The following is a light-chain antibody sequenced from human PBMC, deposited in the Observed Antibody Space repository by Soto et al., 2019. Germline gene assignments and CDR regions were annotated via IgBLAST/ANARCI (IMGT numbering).Light chain of an antibody. V-gene: IGKV1-5*01. CDR1: QSISSW. CDR2: DAS. Sequence: DIQPTQSPPTLSASAGARVTITCRASQSISSWFAWYQQKPGKAPKLLVYDASSLESGVPSRFSGSGSGTEFTLTISSLQPDDFATYYCQQYNSYSRTFGQGPKVDIK. J-gene: IGKJ1*01. CDR3: QQYNSYSRT.